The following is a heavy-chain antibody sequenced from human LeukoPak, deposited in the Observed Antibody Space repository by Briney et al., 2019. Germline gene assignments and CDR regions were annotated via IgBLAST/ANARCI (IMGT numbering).Heavy chain of an antibody. D-gene: IGHD3-22*01. J-gene: IGHJ4*02. CDR3: ARHNPAITMIVH. CDR1: GYSISSGYY. Sequence: SETLSLTCAVSGYSISSGYYWGWIRQPPGKGLEWIGSIYHSGSTYYNPSLKSRVTISVDTSKNQFSLKLSSVTAADTAVYYRARHNPAITMIVHWGQGTLVTVSS. V-gene: IGHV4-38-2*01. CDR2: IYHSGST.